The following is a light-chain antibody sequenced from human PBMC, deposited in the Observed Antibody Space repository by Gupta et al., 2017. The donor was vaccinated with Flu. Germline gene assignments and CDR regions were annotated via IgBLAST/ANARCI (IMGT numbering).Light chain of an antibody. CDR1: SDNIGSYY. Sequence: KVTVTCSGRSDNIGSYYVIWYQQLPGTAPKLLIYGNDKRPSGIPDRFSGSKSGTSATLGITGLQTGDEADYYCGTWDSSLRVVVFGGGTKLTVL. V-gene: IGLV1-51*02. J-gene: IGLJ2*01. CDR2: GND. CDR3: GTWDSSLRVVV.